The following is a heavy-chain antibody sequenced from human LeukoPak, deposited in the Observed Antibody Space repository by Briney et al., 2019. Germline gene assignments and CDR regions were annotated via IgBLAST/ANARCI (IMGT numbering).Heavy chain of an antibody. CDR3: ASDRGYSGYDWGGPSDY. CDR2: ISYDGSNK. CDR1: GFTFSSYA. J-gene: IGHJ4*02. V-gene: IGHV3-30-3*01. D-gene: IGHD5-12*01. Sequence: GGSLRLSYAASGFTFSSYAMHWVRQAPGKGLEWVAVISYDGSNKYYADSVKGRFTISRDNSKNTLYLQMNSLRAEDMAVYYCASDRGYSGYDWGGPSDYWGQGTLVTVSS.